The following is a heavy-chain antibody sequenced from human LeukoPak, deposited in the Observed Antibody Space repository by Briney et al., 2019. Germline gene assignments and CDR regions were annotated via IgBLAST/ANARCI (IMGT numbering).Heavy chain of an antibody. D-gene: IGHD5-18*01. Sequence: PSETLSLTCAVYGGSFSGYYWSWIRQPPGKGLEWIGYTYYSGSTNYNPSLKSRVTISVDTSKNQFSLKLSSVTAADTAVYYCARVSVDTAMVTTGGFDYWGQGTLVTVSS. CDR2: TYYSGST. CDR3: ARVSVDTAMVTTGGFDY. CDR1: GGSFSGYY. V-gene: IGHV4-59*01. J-gene: IGHJ4*02.